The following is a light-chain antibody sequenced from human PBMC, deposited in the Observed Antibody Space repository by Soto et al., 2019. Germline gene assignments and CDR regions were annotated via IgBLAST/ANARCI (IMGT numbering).Light chain of an antibody. CDR2: DAS. CDR1: QSISSW. Sequence: DIQMTQSPSTLSATAGDRVTITGRASQSISSWLAWYQHKPGKAPKLLTYDASNFDSGVPSRFSGSGSGTEFSLTISNLQPDDCATYYCQQYENYWTFGQGTKVDIK. J-gene: IGKJ1*01. V-gene: IGKV1-5*01. CDR3: QQYENYWT.